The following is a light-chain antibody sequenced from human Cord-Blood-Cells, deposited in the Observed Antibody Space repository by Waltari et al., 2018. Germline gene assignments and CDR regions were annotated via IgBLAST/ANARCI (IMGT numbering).Light chain of an antibody. CDR1: SSDVGGYNY. V-gene: IGLV2-11*01. Sequence: QSALTQPRSVSGSPGQSVAISSTGTSSDVGGYNYVSWYQQHPGKAPKLRIYDVSTRPSGVPDHCAGSKSGNTASLTIAGLQAEDEADYYCCSYAGSYAWVFGGGTKLTVL. CDR3: CSYAGSYAWV. J-gene: IGLJ3*02. CDR2: DVS.